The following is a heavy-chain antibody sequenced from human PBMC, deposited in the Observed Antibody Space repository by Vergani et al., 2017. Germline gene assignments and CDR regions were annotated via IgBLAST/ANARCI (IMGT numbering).Heavy chain of an antibody. Sequence: QVQLVESGGGVVQPGRSLRLSCAASGFTFSSYGMHWVRQAPGKGLEWVAVISYDGSNKYYADSVKGRFTISRDNSKNTLYLQMNSLRAEDTAVYYCAKDFPTSAPGIAAAGEAPAYWGQGTLVTVSS. CDR2: ISYDGSNK. V-gene: IGHV3-30*18. J-gene: IGHJ4*02. CDR1: GFTFSSYG. D-gene: IGHD6-13*01. CDR3: AKDFPTSAPGIAAAGEAPAY.